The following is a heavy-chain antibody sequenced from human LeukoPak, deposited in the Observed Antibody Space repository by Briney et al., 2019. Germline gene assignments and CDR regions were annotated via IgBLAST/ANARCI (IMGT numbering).Heavy chain of an antibody. D-gene: IGHD3-3*01. V-gene: IGHV1-46*01. CDR3: ARDGAVGYDFWSGYPLYY. CDR1: GYTFTSYY. CDR2: INPSGDST. Sequence: ASVTVSCTASGYTFTSYYMHWVRQAPGQGLEWMGIINPSGDSTTYAQKFQGRVTMTRDTSTSTVYMELSSLRSEDTAVYYCARDGAVGYDFWSGYPLYYWGQGTLVTVSS. J-gene: IGHJ4*02.